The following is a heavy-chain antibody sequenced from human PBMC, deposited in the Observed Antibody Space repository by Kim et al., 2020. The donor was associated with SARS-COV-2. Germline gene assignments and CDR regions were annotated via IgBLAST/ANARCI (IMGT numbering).Heavy chain of an antibody. J-gene: IGHJ4*02. CDR2: INGNGADT. Sequence: LSLTCAASGFAFSGHAIIWVRQAPGKGLEWVSAINGNGADTYYADSVKGRFTISRDNSKNTAYLQLNSLRADATAIDYCAKDPRGYGGSPFDFWGQG. D-gene: IGHD4-17*01. CDR1: GFAFSGHA. CDR3: AKDPRGYGGSPFDF. V-gene: IGHV3-23*01.